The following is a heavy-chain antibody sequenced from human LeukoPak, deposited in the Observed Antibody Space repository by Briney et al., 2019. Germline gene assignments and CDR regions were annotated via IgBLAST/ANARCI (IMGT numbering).Heavy chain of an antibody. J-gene: IGHJ5*02. CDR3: ARQGQDNWFDP. Sequence: SETLSLTCTVSGGSISSYYWSWIRQPPGKGLEWIGYIYYSGSTNYNPSLKSRVTISVDTSKNQFSLKLSSVTAADTAVYYCARQGQDNWFDPWGQGTLVTVSS. CDR1: GGSISSYY. CDR2: IYYSGST. V-gene: IGHV4-59*08.